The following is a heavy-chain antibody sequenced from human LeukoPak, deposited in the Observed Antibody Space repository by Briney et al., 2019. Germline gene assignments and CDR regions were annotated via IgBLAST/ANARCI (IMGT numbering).Heavy chain of an antibody. V-gene: IGHV3-30*18. D-gene: IGHD4-23*01. CDR1: GFTFSSYG. J-gene: IGHJ4*02. CDR3: VKDITRYGGNAVDY. Sequence: GGSLRLSCAASGFTFSSYGIHWARQAPGKGLEWVAVISYDGSNKYCADSLKGRFTISRDNSKNTLCLQMNSLRAEDTAVYYCVKDITRYGGNAVDYWGQGTLVTVSS. CDR2: ISYDGSNK.